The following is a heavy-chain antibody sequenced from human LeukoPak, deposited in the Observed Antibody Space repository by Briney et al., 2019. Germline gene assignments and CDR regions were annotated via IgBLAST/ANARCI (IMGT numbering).Heavy chain of an antibody. CDR3: AKGDSYGSFDY. CDR1: GGSINSGNYY. D-gene: IGHD5-18*01. CDR2: IHHGGTT. J-gene: IGHJ4*02. Sequence: SQTLSLTCTVSGGSINSGNYYWGWIRQHPEKGLEWIANIHHGGTTYYIPSLKSRVTISIDTSKKEFSLMLTSVTAADPAVYYCAKGDSYGSFDYWGQGILVTVSS. V-gene: IGHV4-31*03.